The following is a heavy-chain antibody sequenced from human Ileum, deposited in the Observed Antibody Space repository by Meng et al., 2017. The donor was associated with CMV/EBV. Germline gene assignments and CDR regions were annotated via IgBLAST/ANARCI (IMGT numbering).Heavy chain of an antibody. CDR1: GGSISTYY. J-gene: IGHJ5*02. Sequence: SETLSLTCTVSGGSISTYYWSWIRQPPGKGLEWIGHIYYDGITNYNPSLKSRLTISVDTSQNQFSLILNSLTAADTAVYYCARSCVLGYCSTTSGGAFDPWGQGTLVTV. D-gene: IGHD2-15*01. V-gene: IGHV4-59*01. CDR2: IYYDGIT. CDR3: ARSCVLGYCSTTSGGAFDP.